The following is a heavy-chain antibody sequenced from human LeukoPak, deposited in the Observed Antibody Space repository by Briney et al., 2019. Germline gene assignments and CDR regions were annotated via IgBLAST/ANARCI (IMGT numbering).Heavy chain of an antibody. J-gene: IGHJ4*02. D-gene: IGHD3-22*01. CDR1: GGSISSYY. CDR3: ARGPYYYDSSPLDY. V-gene: IGHV4-59*01. Sequence: PSETLSLTCTVSGGSISSYYWSWIRQPPGKGLEWIGYIYYSGSTNYNPPLKSRVTISVDTSKNQFSLKLSSVTAADTAVYYCARGPYYYDSSPLDYWGQGTLVTVSS. CDR2: IYYSGST.